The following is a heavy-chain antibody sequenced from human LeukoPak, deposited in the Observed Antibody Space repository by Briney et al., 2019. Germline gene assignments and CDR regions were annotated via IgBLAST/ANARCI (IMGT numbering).Heavy chain of an antibody. D-gene: IGHD2-15*01. Sequence: GGSLRLSCAASGFTFSSYAMRWVRQAPGKGLEWVSTISGSGGGTYYADSVKSRFTISRDNSKNTLYLQMNSLRAEDTAVYYCAKDLYCSGGSCHDLSDYWGQGTLVTVSS. CDR3: AKDLYCSGGSCHDLSDY. V-gene: IGHV3-23*01. CDR2: ISGSGGGT. CDR1: GFTFSSYA. J-gene: IGHJ4*02.